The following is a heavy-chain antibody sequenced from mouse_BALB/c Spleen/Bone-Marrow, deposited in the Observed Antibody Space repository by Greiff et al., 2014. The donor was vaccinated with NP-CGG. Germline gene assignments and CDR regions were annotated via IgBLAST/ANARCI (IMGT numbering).Heavy chain of an antibody. V-gene: IGHV4-1*02. Sequence: VQLKQSGGGLVQPGGSLKLSCAASGFDFRRYWMTWVRQAPGKGLEWIGEINPASSTINYTPSLKDKFIISRDTAKNTLYLQMSKVRSADTALYYYSKTYCYGDVAYWGQGTLLTVSA. CDR3: SKTYCYGDVAY. D-gene: IGHD1-1*01. CDR2: INPASSTI. CDR1: GFDFRRYW. J-gene: IGHJ3*01.